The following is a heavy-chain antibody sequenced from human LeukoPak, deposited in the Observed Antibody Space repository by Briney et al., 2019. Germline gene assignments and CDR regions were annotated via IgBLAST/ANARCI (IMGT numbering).Heavy chain of an antibody. D-gene: IGHD2-2*01. CDR2: ISSGSEDT. CDR3: VGPACLRSGYCSTHS. J-gene: IGHJ4*02. V-gene: IGHV3-11*03. Sequence: GGSLRLSCAASGFTFSAYSMTWIRQAPGKGLEWVSYISSGSEDTLYADSVKGRFTISRDNAKNSLYLRMNSLTAEDTAVYYCVGPACLRSGYCSTHSWGQGTLVTVDS. CDR1: GFTFSAYS.